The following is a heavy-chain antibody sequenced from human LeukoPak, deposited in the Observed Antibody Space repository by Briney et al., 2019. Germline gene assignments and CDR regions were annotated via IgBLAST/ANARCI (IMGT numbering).Heavy chain of an antibody. D-gene: IGHD3-22*01. J-gene: IGHJ2*01. Sequence: ASVKVSCKASGYTFTTYYMHWVRQAPGKGLEWMGGFDPEDGETIYAQKFQGRVTMTEDTSTDTAYMELSSLTSEDTAVYYCTTWTRPGGYFRGWYFDLWGRGTLVTVSS. V-gene: IGHV1-24*01. CDR2: FDPEDGET. CDR1: GYTFTTYY. CDR3: TTWTRPGGYFRGWYFDL.